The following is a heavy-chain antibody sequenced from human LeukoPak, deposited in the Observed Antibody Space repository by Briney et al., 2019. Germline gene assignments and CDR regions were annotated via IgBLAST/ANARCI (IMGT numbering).Heavy chain of an antibody. D-gene: IGHD2-2*01. J-gene: IGHJ6*04. V-gene: IGHV1-24*01. Sequence: GASEPVSCKVSGYTLTELSMHWVRQAPAKGREGVGGFDPEDGETIYAQKFQGRVTMTEDTSTDTAYMELSSPRSEDTAVYYCATDVYCSSTSCMDVWAKGPRSPSPQ. CDR1: GYTLTELS. CDR3: ATDVYCSSTSCMDV. CDR2: FDPEDGET.